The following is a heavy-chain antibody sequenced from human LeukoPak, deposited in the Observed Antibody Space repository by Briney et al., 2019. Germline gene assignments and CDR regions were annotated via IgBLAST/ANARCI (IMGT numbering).Heavy chain of an antibody. CDR1: GFTFSSYA. D-gene: IGHD1-1*01. Sequence: PGGSLRLSCAASGFTFSSYAMSWVREAPGKGLEWVSAISGSGGSTYYADSVKGRFTISRDNSKNTLYLQMNSLRAEDTAVYYCAKDPSAWNEYFQHWGQGTLVTVSS. J-gene: IGHJ1*01. CDR3: AKDPSAWNEYFQH. CDR2: ISGSGGST. V-gene: IGHV3-23*01.